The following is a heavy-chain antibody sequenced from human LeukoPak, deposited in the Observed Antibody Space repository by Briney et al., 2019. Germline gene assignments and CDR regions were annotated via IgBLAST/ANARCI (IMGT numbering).Heavy chain of an antibody. D-gene: IGHD1-26*01. J-gene: IGHJ4*02. CDR3: ARDRLSGSYTTFDS. V-gene: IGHV3-33*05. CDR1: GFSFSSYA. CDR2: ISYDGSNK. Sequence: GGSLRLSCATSGFSFSSYAMSWVRQAPGKGLEWVAVISYDGSNKYYADSVKGRFTISRGNAKSSVYLQMNSLTAEDTAVYYCARDRLSGSYTTFDSWGQGTLVTVSS.